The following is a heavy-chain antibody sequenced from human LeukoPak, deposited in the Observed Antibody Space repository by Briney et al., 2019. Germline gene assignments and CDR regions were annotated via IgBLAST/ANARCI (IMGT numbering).Heavy chain of an antibody. V-gene: IGHV4-59*01. Sequence: PSETLSLTCTVSGGSFSTYYWSWIRQPPGKGLEWMGYIYYSGSTDYNPSLKCRVTMSLDTSKNQFPLNLNSVTAADTAVYYCTRAVITFGAAVAKGFDCWGQGTLVTVSS. CDR2: IYYSGST. CDR3: TRAVITFGAAVAKGFDC. CDR1: GGSFSTYY. D-gene: IGHD3-16*01. J-gene: IGHJ4*02.